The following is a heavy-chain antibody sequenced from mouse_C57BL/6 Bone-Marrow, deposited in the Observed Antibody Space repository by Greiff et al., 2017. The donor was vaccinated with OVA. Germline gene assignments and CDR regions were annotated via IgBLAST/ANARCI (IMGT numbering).Heavy chain of an antibody. CDR3: ARSDGYYSYYFDY. Sequence: VQLQQSGPVLVKPGASVKMSCKASGYTFTDYYMNWVKQSHGKSLEWIGVLNPYNGGTSYNQKFKGKATLTVDKSSSTAYMALNSLTSEDSAVYYCARSDGYYSYYFDYGGQGTTLTVSA. V-gene: IGHV1-19*01. CDR2: LNPYNGGT. J-gene: IGHJ2*01. CDR1: GYTFTDYY. D-gene: IGHD2-3*01.